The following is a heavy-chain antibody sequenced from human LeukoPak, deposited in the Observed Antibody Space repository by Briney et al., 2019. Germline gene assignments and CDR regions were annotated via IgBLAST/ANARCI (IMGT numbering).Heavy chain of an antibody. Sequence: GGSLRLSCAASGFTFSRHWMHWVRQAPGKGLVWVSRINSDGSSTSYADSVKGRFTISRDNAKNSLYLQMNSLRAEDTAVYYCARGVAAAGTTRQQKWGQGTLVTVSS. CDR1: GFTFSRHW. J-gene: IGHJ4*02. D-gene: IGHD6-13*01. CDR2: INSDGSST. V-gene: IGHV3-74*01. CDR3: ARGVAAAGTTRQQK.